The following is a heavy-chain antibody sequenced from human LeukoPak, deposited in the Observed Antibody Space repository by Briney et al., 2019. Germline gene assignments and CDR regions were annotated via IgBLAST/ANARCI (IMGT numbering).Heavy chain of an antibody. J-gene: IGHJ3*02. D-gene: IGHD2-2*03. CDR1: GFTFVNYG. V-gene: IGHV3-30-3*01. CDR2: ISYNGNQ. CDR3: ARDPLDISRWTNAFDI. Sequence: PGGSLRLSCAASGFTFVNYGFHWVRQAPVKALERVAFISYNGNQKYGDSVKGRFTISRDNSKNTLYLQVNGLRPEDTAVYYCARDPLDISRWTNAFDIWGQGTMVSVSS.